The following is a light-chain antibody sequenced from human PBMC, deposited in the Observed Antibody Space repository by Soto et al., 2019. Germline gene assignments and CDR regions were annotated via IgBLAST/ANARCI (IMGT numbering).Light chain of an antibody. CDR3: NSYTSTTTGV. J-gene: IGLJ3*02. CDR1: SSDVGGYKY. V-gene: IGLV2-14*01. CDR2: EVS. Sequence: QSALTQPASVSGSPGQSITISCTGTSSDVGGYKYVSWYQQYPGNVPKLILYEVSNRPSGVSNRFSGPKSGNTASLTISGLQAEDEADYYCNSYTSTTTGVFGGGTKLTVL.